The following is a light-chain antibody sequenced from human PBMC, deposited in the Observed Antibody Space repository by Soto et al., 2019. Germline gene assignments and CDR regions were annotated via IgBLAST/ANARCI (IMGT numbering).Light chain of an antibody. CDR1: NSDIGTSKY. V-gene: IGLV2-23*01. J-gene: IGLJ3*02. CDR2: EGN. CDR3: CSYAGSSTMV. Sequence: QSALTQPVSVSGSLGQSITISCTGTNSDIGTSKYVSWYQQHPGKAPKLMIYEGNKWPSGISNRFSGSKSGNTASLTISGLQAEDEADYYCCSYAGSSTMVFGGGTKLTVL.